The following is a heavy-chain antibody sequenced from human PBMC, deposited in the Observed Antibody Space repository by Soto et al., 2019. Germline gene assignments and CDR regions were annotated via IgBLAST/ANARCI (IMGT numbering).Heavy chain of an antibody. V-gene: IGHV4-39*01. J-gene: IGHJ4*02. CDR2: IYHSGTT. CDR1: GGSIKVGGYY. CDR3: ARLAYSHYST. D-gene: IGHD5-12*01. Sequence: WAPLDLTCTVSGGSIKVGGYYWGWIRQPPGKGLEWVATIYHSGTTYYNPSLKSRLTISLDTSRNQFSLDLTSVTAADTAVYYCARLAYSHYSTWGQGTLVTVSS.